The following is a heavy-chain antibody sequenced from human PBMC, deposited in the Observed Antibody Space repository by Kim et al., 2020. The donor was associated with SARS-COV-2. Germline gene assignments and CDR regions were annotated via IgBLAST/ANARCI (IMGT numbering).Heavy chain of an antibody. CDR2: ISPSTNTI. V-gene: IGHV3-48*02. Sequence: GGSLRLSCAASGFTFTSYPMNWVRQTPGKGLEWISYISPSTNTIYYADSVQSRFTISRDNAKNSLYLQMSSLRDEDTAVYYWVRSYFDISGYLGYWGQGT. CDR1: GFTFTSYP. J-gene: IGHJ4*02. D-gene: IGHD3-22*01. CDR3: VRSYFDISGYLGY.